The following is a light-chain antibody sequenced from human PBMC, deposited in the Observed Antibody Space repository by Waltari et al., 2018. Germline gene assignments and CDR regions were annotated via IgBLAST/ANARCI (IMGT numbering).Light chain of an antibody. CDR2: EVD. Sequence: QSALPQPPSASGSPGQTVIISCTGTSSDIGAYKYVSWYQQIPGRAPALIIYEVDRRPPGVPDGFSGSKSVNTASLTVSGLQTEDEGDYYCSSYAGSNKLIFGGVTKLTVL. CDR1: SSDIGAYKY. J-gene: IGLJ2*01. V-gene: IGLV2-8*01. CDR3: SSYAGSNKLI.